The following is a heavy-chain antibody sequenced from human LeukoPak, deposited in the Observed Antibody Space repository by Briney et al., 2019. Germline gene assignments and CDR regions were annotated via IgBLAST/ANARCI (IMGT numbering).Heavy chain of an antibody. CDR1: GYTFTSYG. V-gene: IGHV1-18*01. Sequence: ASVKVSCKASGYTFTSYGISWVRQAPGQGLEWMGWISAYNGNTNYAQKLQGRVTMTTDTSTSTAYMELRSLRSDDTAVYYCARMGPTRTSYDFWSGYSRNWFDPWGQGTLVTVSS. CDR3: ARMGPTRTSYDFWSGYSRNWFDP. J-gene: IGHJ5*02. CDR2: ISAYNGNT. D-gene: IGHD3-3*01.